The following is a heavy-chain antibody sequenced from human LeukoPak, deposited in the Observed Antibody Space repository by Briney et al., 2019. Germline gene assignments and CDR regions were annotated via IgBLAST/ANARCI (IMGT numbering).Heavy chain of an antibody. CDR3: ARVTTVTTFDP. J-gene: IGHJ5*02. CDR2: IIPIFGTA. D-gene: IGHD4-17*01. V-gene: IGHV1-69*05. CDR1: GGTFSSYA. Sequence: SVKVPCKASGGTFSSYAISWVRQAPGQGLEWMGGIIPIFGTANYAQKFQGRVTITTDESTSTAYMELSSLRSEDTAVYYCARVTTVTTFDPWGQGTLATVSS.